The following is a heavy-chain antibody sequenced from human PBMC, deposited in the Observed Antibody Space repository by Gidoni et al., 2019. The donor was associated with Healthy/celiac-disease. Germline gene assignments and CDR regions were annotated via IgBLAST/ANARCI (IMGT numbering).Heavy chain of an antibody. CDR1: GFNFSSYA. V-gene: IGHV3-23*01. J-gene: IGHJ4*02. D-gene: IGHD3-10*01. CDR3: AKDQAPYYYGSGSQYFDY. Sequence: EVQLLESGGGLVQPGGSLRLSCAAPGFNFSSYALSWVRQAPGRGLEWVSAISGSGGSTYYADSVKGRFTISRDNSKNTLYLQMNSLRAEDTAVYYCAKDQAPYYYGSGSQYFDYWGQGTLVTVSS. CDR2: ISGSGGST.